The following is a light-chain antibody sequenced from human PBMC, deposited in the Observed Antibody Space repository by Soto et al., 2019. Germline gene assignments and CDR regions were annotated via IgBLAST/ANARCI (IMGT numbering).Light chain of an antibody. CDR2: AVS. CDR1: RTVDSTY. Sequence: EIVLTQSPGTLCLSPGQRATIACRASRTVDSTYLAWYQQKPGQAPRLLIYAVSDRATGIPDRFSGSGSGTDFTLTISSLQPEDFATYYCQQLNRDPHFGGGTKVDI. V-gene: IGKV3D-20*02. CDR3: QQLNRDPH. J-gene: IGKJ4*01.